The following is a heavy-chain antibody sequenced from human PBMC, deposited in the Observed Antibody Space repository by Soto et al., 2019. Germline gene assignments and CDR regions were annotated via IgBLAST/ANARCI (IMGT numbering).Heavy chain of an antibody. CDR1: GGSCTSNNW. Sequence: SETLSVTCAVSGGSCTSNNWCTWVRQPPGQGLEWIGEIYRTGSTNYNPSLKSRVTISLDKSENQFSLKVTSLTAADTAVYYCASRDPGTSVDYWGQGTLVTVSP. CDR3: ASRDPGTSVDY. J-gene: IGHJ4*02. D-gene: IGHD1-7*01. CDR2: IYRTGST. V-gene: IGHV4-4*02.